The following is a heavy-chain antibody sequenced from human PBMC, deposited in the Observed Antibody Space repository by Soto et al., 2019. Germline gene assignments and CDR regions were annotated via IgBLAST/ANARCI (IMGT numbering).Heavy chain of an antibody. Sequence: SVKVSCKASGGTFSTYVISWVRQAPGQGLEWMGGIIPMFGTANYAQKFQGRVTITADESTRTVYMELSSLRSQDTAVYYCARAVYYDSSGSLDYYYYYGMDVWGQGTTVTVSS. J-gene: IGHJ6*02. CDR3: ARAVYYDSSGSLDYYYYYGMDV. V-gene: IGHV1-69*13. D-gene: IGHD3-22*01. CDR2: IIPMFGTA. CDR1: GGTFSTYV.